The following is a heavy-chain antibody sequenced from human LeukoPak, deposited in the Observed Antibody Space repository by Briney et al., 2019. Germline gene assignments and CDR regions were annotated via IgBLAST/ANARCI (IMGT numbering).Heavy chain of an antibody. CDR1: GGFITSSNSH. V-gene: IGHV4-39*07. CDR3: ARSIAAAAFDY. CDR2: IYYSEST. D-gene: IGHD6-13*01. J-gene: IGHJ4*02. Sequence: PSETLSLTCTISGGFITSSNSHWGWIRQPPGKGLEWVGTIYYSESTNYNPSLKSRVTISVDTSKNQFSLKLSSVTAAGTAVYYCARSIAAAAFDYWGQGTLVTVSS.